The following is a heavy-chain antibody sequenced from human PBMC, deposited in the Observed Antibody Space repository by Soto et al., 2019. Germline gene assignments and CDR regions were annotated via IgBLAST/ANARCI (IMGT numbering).Heavy chain of an antibody. Sequence: SETLSLTCSVSGGSISSSSYYWGWIRQPPGKGREWIASIYYSGSTYYNPSLKSRVTISVDTSKNQFSLKLSSVTAADTAVYYCARQRLTLRYYYGMDVWGQGTTVTVSS. V-gene: IGHV4-39*01. D-gene: IGHD5-12*01. CDR1: GGSISSSSYY. CDR2: IYYSGST. CDR3: ARQRLTLRYYYGMDV. J-gene: IGHJ6*02.